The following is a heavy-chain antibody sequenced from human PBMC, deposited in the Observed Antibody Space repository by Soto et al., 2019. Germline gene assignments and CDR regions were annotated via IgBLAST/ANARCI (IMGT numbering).Heavy chain of an antibody. CDR2: ISGSGGST. CDR1: GFTFSSYA. J-gene: IGHJ4*02. V-gene: IGHV3-23*01. CDR3: AKLQGPDRVLFDY. D-gene: IGHD1-1*01. Sequence: GESLKISCAASGFTFSSYAMSWVRQAPGKGLEWVSAISGSGGSTYYADSVKGRFTISRDNSKNTLYLQMNSLRAEDTAVYYCAKLQGPDRVLFDYWGQGTLVTVSS.